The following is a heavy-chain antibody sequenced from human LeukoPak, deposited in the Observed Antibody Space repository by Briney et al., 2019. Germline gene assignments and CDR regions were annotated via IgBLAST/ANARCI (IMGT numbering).Heavy chain of an antibody. CDR1: GGSFSGYY. D-gene: IGHD6-6*01. CDR3: ARLDIAARRYFDY. Sequence: PSETLSLTCAVYGGSFSGYYWSWIRQPPGKGLEWIGEINHSGSTYYNPSLKSRVTISVDTSKNQFSLKLSSVTAADTAVYYCARLDIAARRYFDYWGQGTLVTVSS. J-gene: IGHJ4*02. V-gene: IGHV4-34*01. CDR2: INHSGST.